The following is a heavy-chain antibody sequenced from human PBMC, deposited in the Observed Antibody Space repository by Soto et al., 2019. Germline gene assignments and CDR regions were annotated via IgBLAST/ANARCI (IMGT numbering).Heavy chain of an antibody. CDR1: GFTFSSYG. Sequence: PGGSLRLSCAASGFTFSSYGMHWVRQAPGKGLEWVAVIWYDGSNKYYADSVKGRFTISRDNSKNTLYLQMNSLRAEDTAVYYCARGAGESVKPDFDIWGQGTMVTVSS. D-gene: IGHD3-16*01. V-gene: IGHV3-33*01. CDR3: ARGAGESVKPDFDI. CDR2: IWYDGSNK. J-gene: IGHJ3*02.